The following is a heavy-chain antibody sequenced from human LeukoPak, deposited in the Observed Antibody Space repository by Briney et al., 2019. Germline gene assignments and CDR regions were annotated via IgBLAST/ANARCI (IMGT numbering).Heavy chain of an antibody. D-gene: IGHD6-6*01. CDR2: INYSGST. J-gene: IGHJ4*02. Sequence: SETLSLTCTVSGGSISSSSSYWAWIRQPPGKGLEWIGIINYSGSTYYNPPLKSRVTISVDTSKNQFSLKLSSVTAADTAVYYCARHKSSSSYGVFDYWGQGTLVTVSS. CDR1: GGSISSSSSY. CDR3: ARHKSSSSYGVFDY. V-gene: IGHV4-39*07.